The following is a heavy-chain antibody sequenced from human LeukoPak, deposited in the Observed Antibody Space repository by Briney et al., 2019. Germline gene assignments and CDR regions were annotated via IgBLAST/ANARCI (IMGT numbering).Heavy chain of an antibody. D-gene: IGHD1-1*01. CDR2: ISSSSSTI. J-gene: IGHJ4*02. CDR1: GFTFSSYS. Sequence: PGGSLRLSCAASGFTFSSYSMNWVRQAPGKGLEWVSYISSSSSTIYYADSVKGRFTISRDNAKNSLYLQMNSLRDEDTAVYYCAKGLGRGGTYPYYIDYWGQGTLVTVSS. V-gene: IGHV3-48*02. CDR3: AKGLGRGGTYPYYIDY.